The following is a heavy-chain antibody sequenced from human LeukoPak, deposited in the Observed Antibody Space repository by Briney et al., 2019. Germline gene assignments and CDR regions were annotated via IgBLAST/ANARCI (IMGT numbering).Heavy chain of an antibody. CDR1: GFTLSTYW. Sequence: GGSLRLSCAASGFTLSTYWMHRVRQAPGKGPVWVSRISGDGSGTTYADSVKGRFTISRDNAKNTLSLQMNSLRAEDTALYYCARDTLDSSGHGWFDSWGQGTLVTVSS. J-gene: IGHJ5*01. V-gene: IGHV3-74*01. CDR2: ISGDGSGT. CDR3: ARDTLDSSGHGWFDS. D-gene: IGHD3-22*01.